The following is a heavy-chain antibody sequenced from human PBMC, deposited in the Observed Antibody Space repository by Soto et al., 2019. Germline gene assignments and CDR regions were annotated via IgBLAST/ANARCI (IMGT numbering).Heavy chain of an antibody. V-gene: IGHV4-59*01. Sequence: PSETLSLPFTVSLGSSRSYYRHGIRPPPGKGLEGIGYINYSGSTNYNPSLKSRVTISVDTSKNQFSLKLSSVTAADTAVYYCARSDADGYNYYYFDYWGQGTLVTVSS. CDR2: INYSGST. CDR3: ARSDADGYNYYYFDY. CDR1: LGSSRSYY. D-gene: IGHD1-1*01. J-gene: IGHJ4*02.